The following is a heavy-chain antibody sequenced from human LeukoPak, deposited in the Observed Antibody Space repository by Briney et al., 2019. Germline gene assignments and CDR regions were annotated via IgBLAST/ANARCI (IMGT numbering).Heavy chain of an antibody. J-gene: IGHJ3*02. Sequence: SETLSLTCTVSGGSISSGDYYWSWIRQPPGKGLEWIGYIYYSGSTYYNPSLKSRVTISVDTSKNRFSLKLSSVTAADTAVYYCASEAYYYDSSGYYYRDAFDIWGQGTMVTVSS. CDR2: IYYSGST. CDR1: GGSISSGDYY. V-gene: IGHV4-30-4*01. D-gene: IGHD3-22*01. CDR3: ASEAYYYDSSGYYYRDAFDI.